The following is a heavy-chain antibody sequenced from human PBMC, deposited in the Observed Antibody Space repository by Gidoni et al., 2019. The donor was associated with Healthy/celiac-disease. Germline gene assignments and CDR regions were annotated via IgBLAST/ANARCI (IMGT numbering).Heavy chain of an antibody. J-gene: IGHJ4*02. Sequence: QVQLVESGGGVVQPGRSLRLSCAASGFTFRSYGMHWVRQAPGKGLEWVAVISYDGSNKYYADSVKGRFTISRDNSKNTLYLQMNSLRAEDTAVYYCAKDLYSYGGRLDYWGQGTLVTVSS. CDR1: GFTFRSYG. CDR3: AKDLYSYGGRLDY. V-gene: IGHV3-30*18. D-gene: IGHD5-18*01. CDR2: ISYDGSNK.